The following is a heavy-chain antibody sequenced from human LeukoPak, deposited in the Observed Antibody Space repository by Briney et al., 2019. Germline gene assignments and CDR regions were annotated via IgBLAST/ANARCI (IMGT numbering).Heavy chain of an antibody. J-gene: IGHJ4*02. CDR1: GGSISSSSYY. Sequence: SETLSLTCTVSGGSISSSSYYWGWIRQPPGKGLEWIGSIYYSGSTYYNPSLKSRVTISVDTSKNQFSLKLSSVTAADTAVYYCARERSGYSGYDNNDYWGQGTLVTVSS. D-gene: IGHD5-12*01. CDR3: ARERSGYSGYDNNDY. V-gene: IGHV4-39*07. CDR2: IYYSGST.